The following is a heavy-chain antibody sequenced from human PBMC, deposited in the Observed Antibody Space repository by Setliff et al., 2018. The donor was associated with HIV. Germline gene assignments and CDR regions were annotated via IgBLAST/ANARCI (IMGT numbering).Heavy chain of an antibody. Sequence: GSLRLSCAASGFTFSDYYMSWIRQAPGKGLEWVSYISSSSSYTNYADSVKGRFTISRDNAKNSLYLQMNSLRAEDTAVYYCARSISSSWLYYFDYWGQGTLVTVSS. V-gene: IGHV3-11*03. J-gene: IGHJ4*02. CDR2: ISSSSSYT. D-gene: IGHD6-13*01. CDR3: ARSISSSWLYYFDY. CDR1: GFTFSDYY.